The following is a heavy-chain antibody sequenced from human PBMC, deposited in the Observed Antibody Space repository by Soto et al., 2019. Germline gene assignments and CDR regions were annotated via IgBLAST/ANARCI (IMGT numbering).Heavy chain of an antibody. CDR3: AGGYSSSWYYFDY. J-gene: IGHJ4*02. Sequence: GGSLRLSCAASGFTFSSYSMNWVRQAPGKGLEWVSSISSSSYIYYADSVKGRFTISRDNAKNSLYLQMNSLRAEDTAVYYCAGGYSSSWYYFDYWGQGTLVTVSS. CDR1: GFTFSSYS. CDR2: ISSSSYI. D-gene: IGHD6-13*01. V-gene: IGHV3-21*01.